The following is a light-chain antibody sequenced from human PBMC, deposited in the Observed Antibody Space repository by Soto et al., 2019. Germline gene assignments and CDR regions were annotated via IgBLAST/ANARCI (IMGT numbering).Light chain of an antibody. CDR3: QQYGTSPRT. V-gene: IGKV3-20*01. Sequence: ENLLTQSPGPPSLSPGGRATLSCRASQSFSSSYLAWYQQKPGQAPRLLIYETSSRATGIPDRFSGSGSQTDFTLTISRLEPEDFAVYYCQQYGTSPRTFGQGTKVGIK. J-gene: IGKJ1*01. CDR2: ETS. CDR1: QSFSSSY.